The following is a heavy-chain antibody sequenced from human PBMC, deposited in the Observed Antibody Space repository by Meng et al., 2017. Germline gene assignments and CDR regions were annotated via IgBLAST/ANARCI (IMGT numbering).Heavy chain of an antibody. J-gene: IGHJ1*01. V-gene: IGHV3-30*04. D-gene: IGHD1-26*01. CDR3: ARGAIGGTYYEEYFPN. CDR2: ISYDGSAQ. CDR1: GFTFSTYA. Sequence: GESLKISCTASGFTFSTYALNWVRQAPGKGLEWVAVISYDGSAQYYATSVKGRFTVSRDDSKNTLYLQMNSLRGEDTAVYYCARGAIGGTYYEEYFPNWGQGTLVTGAS.